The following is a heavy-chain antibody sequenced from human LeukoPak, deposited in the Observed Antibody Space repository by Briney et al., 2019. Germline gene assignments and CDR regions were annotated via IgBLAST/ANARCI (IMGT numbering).Heavy chain of an antibody. CDR1: GFCFSSYS. CDR2: ISGGSSFI. Sequence: GGPLRLSCAASGFCFSSYSINWVRQAPGKGLEWVSSISGGSSFISYADSVKGRFIISRDNAKNSLSLQMNSLRVEDTAVYYCAREDYGSGSYLNWFDSWGQGTLVTVSS. D-gene: IGHD3-10*01. J-gene: IGHJ5*01. V-gene: IGHV3-21*01. CDR3: AREDYGSGSYLNWFDS.